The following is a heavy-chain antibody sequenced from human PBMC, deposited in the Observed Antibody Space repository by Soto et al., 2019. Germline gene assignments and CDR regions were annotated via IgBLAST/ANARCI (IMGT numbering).Heavy chain of an antibody. D-gene: IGHD3-10*01. V-gene: IGHV1-3*01. Sequence: KFQGRVTITRDTSASTAYMELSSLRSEDTAVYYCARSVVARVVFTVDYWGQGTLVTVSS. CDR3: ARSVVARVVFTVDY. J-gene: IGHJ4*02.